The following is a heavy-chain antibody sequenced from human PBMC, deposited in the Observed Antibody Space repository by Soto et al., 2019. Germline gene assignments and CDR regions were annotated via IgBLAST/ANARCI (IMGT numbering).Heavy chain of an antibody. CDR2: IYSSGTT. D-gene: IGHD3-16*02. CDR1: GGSITSANYY. V-gene: IGHV4-30-4*01. CDR3: ARMGLHLGELSRNWFDP. J-gene: IGHJ5*02. Sequence: QVQLQESGPGLVKPSQTLSLSCSISGGSITSANYYWTWIRLFPGKGLEWIGYIYSSGTTHYNPSLKGRATISLDTTNNQFSLEVKSATAADTAVYYCARMGLHLGELSRNWFDPRGQGSLVTGSS.